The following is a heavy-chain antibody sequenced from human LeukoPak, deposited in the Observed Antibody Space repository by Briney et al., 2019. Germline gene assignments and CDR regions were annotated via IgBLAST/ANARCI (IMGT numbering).Heavy chain of an antibody. CDR3: ARGLFGTTWFDF. D-gene: IGHD1-1*01. CDR2: INPDNGGT. J-gene: IGHJ4*02. Sequence: ASVKVSCKASGFRVSDYLIHWIRQAPGQGPQYMEWINPDNGGTHYSQHFQVRVTMTRDTSVSTVYMELTSLSSDDTAVYFCARGLFGTTWFDFWGQGTLFTVSS. V-gene: IGHV1-2*02. CDR1: GFRVSDYL.